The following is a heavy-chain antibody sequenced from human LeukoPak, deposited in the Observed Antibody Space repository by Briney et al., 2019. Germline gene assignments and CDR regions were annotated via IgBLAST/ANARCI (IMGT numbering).Heavy chain of an antibody. CDR2: VSVEGIGR. D-gene: IGHD4-11*01. J-gene: IGHJ4*02. V-gene: IGHV3-30*04. CDR1: GFTFSSYT. CDR3: ATVTKVDFDY. Sequence: GGSPRLSCAASGFTFSSYTMYWFRQAPGKGLEWVASVSVEGIGRYFPGSVEGRFTISRDNSKNTVYLQMNNVRIEDTAVYFCATVTKVDFDYWGQGTLVTVSS.